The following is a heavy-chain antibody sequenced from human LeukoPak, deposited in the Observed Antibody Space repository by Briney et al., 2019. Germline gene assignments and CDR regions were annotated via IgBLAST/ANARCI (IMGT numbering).Heavy chain of an antibody. CDR1: GYSISNGYY. Sequence: SETLSLTCTVSGYSISNGYYWGWIRQPPGKGLESIGSIYHLGSTYYNPSLKSRVTKSIDTSKNQFSLKLSSVTAAGTAVYYCARASDSYGYKRPFDYWGQGTLVTVSS. CDR3: ARASDSYGYKRPFDY. D-gene: IGHD5-18*01. CDR2: IYHLGST. J-gene: IGHJ4*02. V-gene: IGHV4-38-2*02.